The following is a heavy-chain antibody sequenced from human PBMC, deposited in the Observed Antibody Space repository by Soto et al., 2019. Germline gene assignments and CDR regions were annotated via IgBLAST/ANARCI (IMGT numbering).Heavy chain of an antibody. CDR1: GFTLSGYG. Sequence: QMQLVESGGAVVQPGRSLTLSCSASGFTLSGYGFHWVRQAPGKGLEWVAIIWYDGSNKYYADSVKGRFTISRDDSKNTVFLHMNSLRVEDTAVYYCARCGNGYGKLDYWGQGTPVTVSS. J-gene: IGHJ4*02. CDR2: IWYDGSNK. D-gene: IGHD3-22*01. CDR3: ARCGNGYGKLDY. V-gene: IGHV3-33*01.